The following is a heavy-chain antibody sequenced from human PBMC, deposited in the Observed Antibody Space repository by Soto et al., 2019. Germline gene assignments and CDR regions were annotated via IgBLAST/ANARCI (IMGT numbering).Heavy chain of an antibody. D-gene: IGHD6-19*01. CDR2: IYYSGST. J-gene: IGHJ4*02. CDR1: GGSISSYY. CDR3: ARVSSGWWYFAY. Sequence: SETLSLTCTVSGGSISSYYWSWIRQPPGKGLEWIGYIYYSGSTNYNPSLKSRVTISVNTSKNQFSLKLTSVTAADTAVYYCARVSSGWWYFAYWGQGTLVSVSS. V-gene: IGHV4-59*01.